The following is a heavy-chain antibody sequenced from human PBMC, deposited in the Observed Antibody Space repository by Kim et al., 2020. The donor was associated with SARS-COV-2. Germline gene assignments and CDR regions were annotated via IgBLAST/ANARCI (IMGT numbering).Heavy chain of an antibody. J-gene: IGHJ4*02. CDR1: GGSILGYY. D-gene: IGHD6-13*01. Sequence: SETLSLTCTVSGGSILGYYWTWIRQSAGKRLEWIGHIYASGITNFSPSLKSRVSMSIDTSNNQFSLRLTSVTAADTAVYYCARDPGSSWSLGYYFDNWGQGTLVTVSS. CDR3: ARDPGSSWSLGYYFDN. V-gene: IGHV4-4*07. CDR2: IYASGIT.